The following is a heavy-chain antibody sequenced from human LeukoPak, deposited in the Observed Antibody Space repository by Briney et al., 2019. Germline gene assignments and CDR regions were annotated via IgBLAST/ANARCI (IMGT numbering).Heavy chain of an antibody. CDR2: IYYSGST. D-gene: IGHD6-19*01. CDR3: ARPYSSGWPYYYYYMDV. Sequence: PSETLSLTCTASGGSISSSSYYWGWIRQPPGKGLEWIGSIYYSGSTYYNPSLKSRVTISVDTSKNQFSLKLSSVTAADTAVYYCARPYSSGWPYYYYYMDVWGKGTTVTVSS. V-gene: IGHV4-39*07. CDR1: GGSISSSSYY. J-gene: IGHJ6*03.